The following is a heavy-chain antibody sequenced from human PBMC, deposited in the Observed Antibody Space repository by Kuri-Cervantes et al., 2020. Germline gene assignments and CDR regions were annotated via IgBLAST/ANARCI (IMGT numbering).Heavy chain of an antibody. CDR2: INHSGST. D-gene: IGHD5-24*01. Sequence: SQTLSLTCAASGFTFSNAWMSWIRQPPGKGLEWIGEINHSGSTNYNPSLKSRVTISVDTSKNQFSLKLSFVTAADTAVYYCARGSGYNYYYYYGMDVWGQGTTVTVSS. CDR3: ARGSGYNYYYYYGMDV. J-gene: IGHJ6*02. V-gene: IGHV4-34*01. CDR1: GFTFSNAW.